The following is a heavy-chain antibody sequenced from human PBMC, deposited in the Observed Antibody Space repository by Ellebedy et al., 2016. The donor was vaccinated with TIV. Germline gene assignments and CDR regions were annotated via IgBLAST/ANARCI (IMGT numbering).Heavy chain of an antibody. CDR2: IKQDGSEI. Sequence: GESLKISCAVSGFTFSNYWMSWARQAPGKGLEWVATIKQDGSEIHYVDSVKGRFTISRDNAKNSLYLQMNSLRVEDTALYYCARDAYPYAMDVWGQGTTVTVSS. J-gene: IGHJ6*02. CDR3: ARDAYPYAMDV. V-gene: IGHV3-7*03. CDR1: GFTFSNYW. D-gene: IGHD2-2*02.